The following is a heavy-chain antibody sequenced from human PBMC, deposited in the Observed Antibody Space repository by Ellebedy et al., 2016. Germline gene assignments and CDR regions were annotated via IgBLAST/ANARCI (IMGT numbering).Heavy chain of an antibody. Sequence: GGSLRLXXATSGFVFSTYPMNWVRQAPGRGLEWVAFTPHDGRDQSYADSVRGRSTISRDNFKNTLYLQMNNLRGEDTATYYCAKGFYDNYNYGMDVWGRGTTVTVSS. J-gene: IGHJ6*02. D-gene: IGHD3-22*01. V-gene: IGHV3-30*14. CDR2: TPHDGRDQ. CDR3: AKGFYDNYNYGMDV. CDR1: GFVFSTYP.